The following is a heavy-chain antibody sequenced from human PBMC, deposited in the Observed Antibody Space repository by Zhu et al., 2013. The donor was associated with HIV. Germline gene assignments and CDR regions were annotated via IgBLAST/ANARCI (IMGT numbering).Heavy chain of an antibody. CDR1: GGTFSNYV. CDR3: AREMTYYDILTGPSPRPYYYGMDV. V-gene: IGHV1-69*04. D-gene: IGHD3-9*01. J-gene: IGHJ6*02. Sequence: QVHLVQSGAEVKKPGSSVKVSCKASGGTFSNYVISWVRQAPGQGLEWMGWILPDHDIVDYAQKFQGRVTITAEESTATANMELSRLKSEDTAVYYCAREMTYYDILTGPSPRPYYYGMDVWGQGTTVTVSS. CDR2: ILPDHDIV.